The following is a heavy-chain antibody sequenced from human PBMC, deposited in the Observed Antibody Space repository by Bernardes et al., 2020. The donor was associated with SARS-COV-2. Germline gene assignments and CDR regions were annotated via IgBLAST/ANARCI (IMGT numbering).Heavy chain of an antibody. V-gene: IGHV3-48*03. D-gene: IGHD2-21*02. J-gene: IGHJ6*02. CDR1: GFSFRDYE. Sequence: GGPLRLSCAASGFSFRDYEFNWVRQAPGKGLEWLSYISNSGDIIYYADSVRGRFTISRDDAKHSVHLEMDSLRVDDTAVYYCARECGGDGCYYGLDVWGQGTTVTVS. CDR2: ISNSGDII. CDR3: ARECGGDGCYYGLDV.